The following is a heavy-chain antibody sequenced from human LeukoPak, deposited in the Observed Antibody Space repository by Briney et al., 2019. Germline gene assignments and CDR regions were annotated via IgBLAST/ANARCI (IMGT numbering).Heavy chain of an antibody. CDR3: ARGDPNYFDY. V-gene: IGHV6-1*01. CDR1: GDSVSSNSVA. CDR2: TYYRSEWYY. J-gene: IGHJ4*02. Sequence: SQTLSLTFAISGDSVSSNSVAWNWIRQSTSRGLEWLGRTYYRSEWYYDYAISLKGRIIIKPDTSKNHFSLQLNSVTPDDTAVYYCARGDPNYFDYWGQGTLVTVSS.